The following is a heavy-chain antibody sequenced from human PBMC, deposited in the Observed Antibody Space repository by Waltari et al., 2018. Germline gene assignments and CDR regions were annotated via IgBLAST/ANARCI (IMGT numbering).Heavy chain of an antibody. CDR3: ARGRSRLYTIFGVNSPRGYMDV. D-gene: IGHD3-3*01. V-gene: IGHV4-34*01. CDR2: INHSGST. Sequence: QVQLQQWGAGLLKPSETLSLTCAVYGGSFSGYYWSWIRQPPGKGLEWIGEINHSGSTNYNPSLKSRVTISVDTSKNQFSLKLSSVTAADTAVYYCARGRSRLYTIFGVNSPRGYMDVWGKGTTVTVSS. CDR1: GGSFSGYY. J-gene: IGHJ6*03.